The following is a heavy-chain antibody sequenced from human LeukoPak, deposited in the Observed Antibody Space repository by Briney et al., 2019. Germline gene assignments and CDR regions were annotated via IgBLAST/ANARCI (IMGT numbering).Heavy chain of an antibody. J-gene: IGHJ4*02. D-gene: IGHD5-18*01. CDR2: IYYSGST. CDR1: GGSISSYY. CDR3: ARVDSDTAMVDY. Sequence: PSETLSLTCTVSGGSISSYYWSWIRQPPGKGLEWTGYIYYSGSTNYNPSLKSRVTISVDTSKNQFSLKLSSVTAADTAVYYCARVDSDTAMVDYWGQGTLVTVSS. V-gene: IGHV4-59*01.